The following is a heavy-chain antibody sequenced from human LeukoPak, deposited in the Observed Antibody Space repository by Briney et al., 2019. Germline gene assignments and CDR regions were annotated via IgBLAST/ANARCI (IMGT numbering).Heavy chain of an antibody. V-gene: IGHV3-23*01. D-gene: IGHD2-21*01. J-gene: IGHJ4*02. CDR2: FDGNAHGT. CDR3: AKARIIGVGWAQFDS. CDR1: GFTFSQFG. Sequence: GGSLRLSCATSGFTFSQFGMTWVRQPPGKGLEWVASFDGNAHGTYFADSVKGRCTISSDNPKNTVYLQMNSLRADDTAIYYCAKARIIGVGWAQFDSWGQGSLVTVSS.